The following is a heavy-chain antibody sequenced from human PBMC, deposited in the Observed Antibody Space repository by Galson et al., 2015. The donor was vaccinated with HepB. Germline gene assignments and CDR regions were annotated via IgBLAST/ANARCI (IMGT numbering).Heavy chain of an antibody. J-gene: IGHJ4*02. Sequence: SLRLSCAASGFTVSSNYMSWVRQAPGKGLEWVSVIYSGGSTYYADSVKGRFTISRDNSKNTLYLQMNSLRAEDTAVYYCARDETFITMVRGVINRRVYYWGQGTLVTVSS. V-gene: IGHV3-53*01. CDR1: GFTVSSNY. CDR3: ARDETFITMVRGVINRRVYY. CDR2: IYSGGST. D-gene: IGHD3-10*01.